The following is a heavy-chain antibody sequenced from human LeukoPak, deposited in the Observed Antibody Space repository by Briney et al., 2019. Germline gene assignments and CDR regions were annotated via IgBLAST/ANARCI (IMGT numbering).Heavy chain of an antibody. J-gene: IGHJ4*02. CDR1: GGSISSYY. CDR3: AGTSVVVTAYDY. Sequence: TSETLSLTCTVSGGSISSYYWSWIRQPPGKGLEWIGYIYSSGSTNYNPSLKSRVTISVDTPKNQFSLKLNSVTAADTAVYYCAGTSVVVTAYDYWGRGTLVTVSS. D-gene: IGHD2-21*02. V-gene: IGHV4-59*01. CDR2: IYSSGST.